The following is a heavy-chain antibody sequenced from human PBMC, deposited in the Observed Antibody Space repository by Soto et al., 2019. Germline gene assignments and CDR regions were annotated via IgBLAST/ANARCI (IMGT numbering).Heavy chain of an antibody. D-gene: IGHD2-15*01. J-gene: IGHJ5*02. CDR3: ARDFFSPLCSGGSCYWFDP. V-gene: IGHV4-34*12. CDR1: GGSFSAYY. Sequence: SETLSLTCAVYGGSFSAYYWSWVRQPPGKGLEWIGEIIHSESTKYNPSLESRVTISVDTSKNQFSLKLSSVTAADTAVYYCARDFFSPLCSGGSCYWFDPWGQGTLVTVSS. CDR2: IIHSEST.